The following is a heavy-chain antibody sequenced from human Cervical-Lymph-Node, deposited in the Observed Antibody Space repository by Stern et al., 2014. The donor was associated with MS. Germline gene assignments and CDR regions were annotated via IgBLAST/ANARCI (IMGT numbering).Heavy chain of an antibody. V-gene: IGHV4-39*02. Sequence: QVQLQESGPGLVRPSETLSLTCAVSGGSSRSATYYWGWIRQPPGTGLEWIVSVFESGTHYSRRSLTSRPPVSVDPSKNTFSRKLSSVTAADTAVYYCASHLRGGNSQFDFWGQGILVTVSS. J-gene: IGHJ4*02. D-gene: IGHD4-23*01. CDR2: VFESGTH. CDR3: ASHLRGGNSQFDF. CDR1: GGSSRSATYY.